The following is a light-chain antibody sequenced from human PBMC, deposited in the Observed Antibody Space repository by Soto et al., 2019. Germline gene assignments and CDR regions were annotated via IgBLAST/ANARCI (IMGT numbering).Light chain of an antibody. CDR2: GNS. Sequence: VVTQPPSVSGAPGQRVTISCTGSSSNIGGGYDVHWYQQLPETAPKLLIYGNSNRPSGVPDRFSGSKSGTSASLAITGLQAEDEADYYCQSYDSSLSGVVFGGGTKLTVL. CDR3: QSYDSSLSGVV. J-gene: IGLJ2*01. CDR1: SSNIGGGYD. V-gene: IGLV1-40*01.